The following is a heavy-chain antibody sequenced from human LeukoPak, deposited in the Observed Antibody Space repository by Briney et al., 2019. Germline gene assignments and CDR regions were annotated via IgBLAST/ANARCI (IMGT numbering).Heavy chain of an antibody. CDR3: AGDYGDYYFDY. J-gene: IGHJ4*02. V-gene: IGHV4-39*07. D-gene: IGHD4-17*01. Sequence: SETLSLTCTVSGGSINSTSNYWGWIRHPLGKGLEWIGSIYYSGSTSYNPSLKSRVTISVDTSKNQFSLKLSSVTAADTAVYFCAGDYGDYYFDYWGQGTLVTVSS. CDR1: GGSINSTSNY. CDR2: IYYSGST.